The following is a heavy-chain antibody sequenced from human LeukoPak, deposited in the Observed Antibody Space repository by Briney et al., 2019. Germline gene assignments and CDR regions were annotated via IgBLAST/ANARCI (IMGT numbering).Heavy chain of an antibody. D-gene: IGHD3-16*01. CDR3: AKDRDDYVWGSYLGAFDI. Sequence: GGFLRLSCAASGFTFRSYGMTWVRQAPGKGLEWVSAISGSGGSTYYADSVKGRFTISRDNSKNTLYLQMNSLRAEDTAVFYCAKDRDDYVWGSYLGAFDIWGQGTMVTVSS. CDR2: ISGSGGST. J-gene: IGHJ3*02. CDR1: GFTFRSYG. V-gene: IGHV3-23*01.